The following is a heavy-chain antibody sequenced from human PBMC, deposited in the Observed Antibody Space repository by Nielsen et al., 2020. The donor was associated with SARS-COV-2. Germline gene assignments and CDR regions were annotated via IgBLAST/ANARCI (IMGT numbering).Heavy chain of an antibody. CDR1: GDTFNSYG. Sequence: SVKVSCKAAGDTFNSYGIHWVRQAPGQGLEWIGGIIPIFATPHYAQKFQSRVTLTADESTGTAYMELSSLRSEDTAVYYCAREGELSPGLLFPNVWGQGTLVTVSS. D-gene: IGHD1-7*01. V-gene: IGHV1-69*13. CDR2: IIPIFATP. CDR3: AREGELSPGLLFPNV. J-gene: IGHJ1*01.